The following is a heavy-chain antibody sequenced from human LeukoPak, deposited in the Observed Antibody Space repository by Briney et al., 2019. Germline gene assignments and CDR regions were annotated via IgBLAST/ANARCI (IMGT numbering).Heavy chain of an antibody. J-gene: IGHJ3*02. CDR3: AGLYYYDSSGYFSAFDI. V-gene: IGHV4-39*01. Sequence: SETLSLTCTVSGGSISSSSYYWGWIRQPPGKGLEWIGSIYYSGSTYYNPSLKSRVTISVDTSKNQFSLKLSSVTAADTAVYYCAGLYYYDSSGYFSAFDIWGQGTMVTVSS. CDR1: GGSISSSSYY. D-gene: IGHD3-22*01. CDR2: IYYSGST.